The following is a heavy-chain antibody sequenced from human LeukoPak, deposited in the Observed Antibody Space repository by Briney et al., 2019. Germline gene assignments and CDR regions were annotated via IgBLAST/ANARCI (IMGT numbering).Heavy chain of an antibody. V-gene: IGHV1-69*13. J-gene: IGHJ4*02. CDR1: GGTFSSYA. Sequence: SVKVSCKASGGTFSSYAISWVRHAPGQGLELVGGIIPIFGTGNSAQKFRERVGITGHESTSTANLDRNMLRSEDTAVYYCAITRGTMIVEPLDYWGQGTLVTVSS. CDR2: IIPIFGTG. D-gene: IGHD3-22*01. CDR3: AITRGTMIVEPLDY.